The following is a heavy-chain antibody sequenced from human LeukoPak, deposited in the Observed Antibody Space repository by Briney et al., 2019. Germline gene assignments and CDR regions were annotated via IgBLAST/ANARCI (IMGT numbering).Heavy chain of an antibody. CDR1: GYTFTSYY. CDR3: ARGALSGYDSSGYSLDY. J-gene: IGHJ4*02. Sequence: GASVQVSCKASGYTFTSYYMHWVRQAPGQGLEWMGIINPSGGSTSYAQKFQGRVTMTRDTSTSTVYMELSSLRSEDTAVYYCARGALSGYDSSGYSLDYWGQGTLVTVS. D-gene: IGHD3-22*01. CDR2: INPSGGST. V-gene: IGHV1-46*01.